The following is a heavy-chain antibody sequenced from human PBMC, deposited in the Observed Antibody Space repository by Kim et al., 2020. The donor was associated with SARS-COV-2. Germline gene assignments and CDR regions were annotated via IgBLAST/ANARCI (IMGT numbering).Heavy chain of an antibody. CDR1: GGSISGSY. J-gene: IGHJ2*01. D-gene: IGHD4-17*01. CDR2: AYTSGTT. Sequence: SETLSLTCTVPGGSISGSYWGWIWQPAGKGLEWIGRAYTSGTTTYNPSLKSRVSMSIDTSRNQFSLKLTSVTAADTAVYYCAKPGTFGEYGAWYFDLWGRGTLVTVSS. CDR3: AKPGTFGEYGAWYFDL. V-gene: IGHV4-4*07.